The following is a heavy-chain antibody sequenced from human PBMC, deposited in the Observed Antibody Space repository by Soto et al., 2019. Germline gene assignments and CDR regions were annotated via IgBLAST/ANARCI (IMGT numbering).Heavy chain of an antibody. CDR3: ARDTRECSSTSCYLPYYYYYYGMDV. CDR2: IKQDGSEK. Sequence: GGSLILSCAASGCTVSSYWMSWVRQDPGKGLEWVANIKQDGSEKYYVDSVKGRFTISRDNAKNSLYLQMNSLRAEDTAVYYCARDTRECSSTSCYLPYYYYYYGMDVWGQGTTVTVSS. V-gene: IGHV3-7*03. D-gene: IGHD2-2*01. J-gene: IGHJ6*02. CDR1: GCTVSSYW.